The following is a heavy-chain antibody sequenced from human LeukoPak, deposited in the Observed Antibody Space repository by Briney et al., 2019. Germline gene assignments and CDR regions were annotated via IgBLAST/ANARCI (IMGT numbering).Heavy chain of an antibody. Sequence: GGSLRLSCAASGFTFSNYAMHWVRQAPGKGLEWVTVIFYDGDTKYYADSVKGRFTVSRDNSKNTLYLQLSSLRAEDTAVYYCAKGAAAGLDYWGQGTLVTVSS. D-gene: IGHD6-13*01. CDR3: AKGAAAGLDY. J-gene: IGHJ4*02. V-gene: IGHV3-30*04. CDR1: GFTFSNYA. CDR2: IFYDGDTK.